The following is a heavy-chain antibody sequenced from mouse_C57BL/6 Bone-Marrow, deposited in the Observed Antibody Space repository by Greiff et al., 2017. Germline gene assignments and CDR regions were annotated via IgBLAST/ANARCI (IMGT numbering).Heavy chain of an antibody. D-gene: IGHD1-1*01. V-gene: IGHV1-64*01. J-gene: IGHJ2*01. Sequence: QVQLQQPGAELVKPGASVKLSCKASGYTFTSYWMHWVKQRPGQGLEWIGMIHPNSGSTNYNEKFKSKATLTVDKSSSTAYMQLSSLTSEDSAVYYCAREPLLRGFDYWGQGTTLTVSS. CDR1: GYTFTSYW. CDR2: IHPNSGST. CDR3: AREPLLRGFDY.